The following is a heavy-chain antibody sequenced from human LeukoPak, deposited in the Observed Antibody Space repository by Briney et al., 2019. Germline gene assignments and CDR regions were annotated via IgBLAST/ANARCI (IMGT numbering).Heavy chain of an antibody. V-gene: IGHV4-39*01. CDR3: AKLHGSVNFQH. D-gene: IGHD3-10*01. J-gene: IGHJ1*01. CDR1: GGPISSSSYY. CDR2: IYYSGST. Sequence: SETLSLTCTVSGGPISSSSYYWGWIRQPPGKGLEWIGSIYYSGSTYYNPSLKSRVTISIDTSKNQFSLNVSSVTPADSALYSCAKLHGSVNFQHWGQGPLVTVSS.